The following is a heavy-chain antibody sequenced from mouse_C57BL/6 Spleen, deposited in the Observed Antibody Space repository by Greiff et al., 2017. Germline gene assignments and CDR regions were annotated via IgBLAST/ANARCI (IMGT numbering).Heavy chain of an antibody. CDR2: INPSNGGT. Sequence: QVHVKQPGTELVKPGASVKLSCKASGYTFTSYWMHWVKQRPGQGLEWIGNINPSNGGTNYNEKFKSKATLTVDKSSSTAYMQLSSLTSEDSAVYYCARGGITTDAMDYWGQGTSVTVSS. V-gene: IGHV1-53*01. J-gene: IGHJ4*01. CDR3: ARGGITTDAMDY. CDR1: GYTFTSYW. D-gene: IGHD1-1*01.